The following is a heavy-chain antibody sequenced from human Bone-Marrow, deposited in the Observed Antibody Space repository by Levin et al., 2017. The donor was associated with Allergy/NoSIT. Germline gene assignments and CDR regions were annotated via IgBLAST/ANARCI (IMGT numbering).Heavy chain of an antibody. J-gene: IGHJ5*02. CDR3: AGDQWRRAKIGERWFDA. CDR1: GFTFSNSW. CDR2: IKEDGSEK. Sequence: PGGSLRLSCAASGFTFSNSWMSWVRQAPGKGLEWVANIKEDGSEKYYVDSVKGRFTISRDNAKNSLYVQMNSLRAEDTAVYYCAGDQWRRAKIGERWFDAWGQGTLVTVSS. D-gene: IGHD3-10*01. V-gene: IGHV3-7*01.